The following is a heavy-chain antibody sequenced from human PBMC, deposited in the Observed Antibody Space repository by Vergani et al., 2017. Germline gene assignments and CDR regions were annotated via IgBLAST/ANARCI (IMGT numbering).Heavy chain of an antibody. Sequence: QVQLVESGGGVVQPGRSLRLSCAASGFTFSSYVMHWVRQAPGKGLEWVAVIWYDGSNKYYADSVKGRFTISRDNSKNTLYLQMNSLRAEDTAVYYCARDSMLSDAFDIWGQGTMVTVSS. J-gene: IGHJ3*02. V-gene: IGHV3-33*01. CDR3: ARDSMLSDAFDI. CDR1: GFTFSSYV. D-gene: IGHD2-8*01. CDR2: IWYDGSNK.